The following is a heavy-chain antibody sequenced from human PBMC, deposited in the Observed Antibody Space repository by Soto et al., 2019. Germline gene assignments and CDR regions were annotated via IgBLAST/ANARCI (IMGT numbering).Heavy chain of an antibody. CDR3: ATLPPRIVVVKTEIPT. V-gene: IGHV4-4*02. Sequence: QVQLRQSGPGMVRPSGTLSLTCVVSGTSISSTFWWTWVRQSPGKGLEWIGEIYHSGSTNYNPSLKRRVTISVDKSNNQFSLELRAVTAADTAMYYCATLPPRIVVVKTEIPTWGQGTLVIVSS. CDR1: GTSISSTFW. CDR2: IYHSGST. J-gene: IGHJ4*02. D-gene: IGHD2-21*01.